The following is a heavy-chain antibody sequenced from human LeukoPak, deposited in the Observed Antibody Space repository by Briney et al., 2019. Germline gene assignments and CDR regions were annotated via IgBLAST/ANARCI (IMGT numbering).Heavy chain of an antibody. CDR2: IYTSGST. Sequence: XTXXGGSXXSYYWSWIRQPAGKGLEWIGRIYTSGSTNYNPSLKRRVTISVDTSKNEFSLKLSSVTAADTAVYYCARDPVPVSPHAFDIWGQGTMVTVSS. D-gene: IGHD2-2*01. J-gene: IGHJ3*02. CDR1: GGSXXSYY. CDR3: ARDPVPVSPHAFDI. V-gene: IGHV4-4*07.